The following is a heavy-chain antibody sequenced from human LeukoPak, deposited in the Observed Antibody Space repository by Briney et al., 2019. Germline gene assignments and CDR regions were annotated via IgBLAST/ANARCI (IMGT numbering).Heavy chain of an antibody. D-gene: IGHD1-26*01. CDR1: GFTVSSNY. CDR3: ARGGDIVGATRSAFDF. J-gene: IGHJ3*01. CDR2: LSSGGTT. V-gene: IGHV3-53*01. Sequence: PGGSLRLSCAASGFTVSSNYMSWVRQAPGKGLEWVSVLSSGGTTYYADSVKGRFTISRDTSKNTLYLQMNSLRAEDTVIYYCARGGDIVGATRSAFDFWGQGTMVTVSS.